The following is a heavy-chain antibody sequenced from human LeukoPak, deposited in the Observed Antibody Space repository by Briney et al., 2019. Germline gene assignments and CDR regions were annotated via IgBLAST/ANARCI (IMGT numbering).Heavy chain of an antibody. Sequence: SVKVSCKASGGTFSSYAISWVRQAPGQGLEWMGRIIPILGIANYAQKFQGRVTITADKSTSTAYMELSSLRSEDTAVYYCARDPIYGDYIAFDIWGQGTMVTVSS. J-gene: IGHJ3*02. CDR1: GGTFSSYA. V-gene: IGHV1-69*04. CDR2: IIPILGIA. CDR3: ARDPIYGDYIAFDI. D-gene: IGHD4-17*01.